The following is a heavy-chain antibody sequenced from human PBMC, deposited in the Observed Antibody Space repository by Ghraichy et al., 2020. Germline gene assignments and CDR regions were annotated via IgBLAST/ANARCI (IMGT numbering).Heavy chain of an antibody. CDR3: ARGRYGSVGAARYFDL. CDR1: GGSFSGYY. J-gene: IGHJ2*01. V-gene: IGHV4-34*01. D-gene: IGHD1-26*01. CDR2: INHSGST. Sequence: SQTLSLTCAVYGGSFSGYYWSWIRQPPGKGLEWIGEINHSGSTNDNPSLKSRVTISVDTSKNQFSLKLRSVTAADTAVYYCARGRYGSVGAARYFDLWGRGTLVTVSS.